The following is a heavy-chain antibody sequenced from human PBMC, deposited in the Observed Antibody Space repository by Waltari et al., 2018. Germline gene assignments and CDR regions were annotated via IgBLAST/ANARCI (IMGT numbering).Heavy chain of an antibody. CDR1: GYSISNVYY. CDR2: IYHSGST. V-gene: IGHV4-38-2*02. D-gene: IGHD1-26*01. CDR3: AREEVRGSYSDDAFDI. Sequence: QVQLQESGPGLVKPSATLSLTCPVSGYSISNVYYWGWIRQPPGKGLAWIGSIYHSGSTYYNPSLKSRVTISVDTSKNQFSLKLSSVTAADTAVYYCAREEVRGSYSDDAFDIWGQGTMVTVSS. J-gene: IGHJ3*02.